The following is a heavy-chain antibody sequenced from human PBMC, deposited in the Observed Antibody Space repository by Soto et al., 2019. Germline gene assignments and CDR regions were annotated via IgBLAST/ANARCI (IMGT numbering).Heavy chain of an antibody. CDR2: INTKKGNT. D-gene: IGHD2-15*01. CDR1: GYSFLNYG. CDR3: ARAVGYCSSVGCDDYYDQWMDA. J-gene: IGHJ6*04. Sequence: QVQLEQSGAEVKKPGASVKVSCRASGYSFLNYGISWVRQAPGQGLEWMGWINTKKGNTKYTQKVQGRVTMTTDTSTTTAYMELRSLIYDDTAVYYCARAVGYCSSVGCDDYYDQWMDAWGEGTTVTVSS. V-gene: IGHV1-18*01.